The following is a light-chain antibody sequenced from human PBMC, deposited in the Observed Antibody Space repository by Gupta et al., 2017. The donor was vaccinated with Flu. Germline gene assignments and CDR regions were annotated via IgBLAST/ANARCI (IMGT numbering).Light chain of an antibody. Sequence: SIAICCTGSSSDVRSDNDVFLKQRQPGKAPILIMYAVSGLPSGVSMRFSGSKAGNTASLTISGRHAEDEADYSGSGCRRCNPSVFGGGTKLTVL. CDR3: SGCRRCNPSV. V-gene: IGLV2-14*01. J-gene: IGLJ3*02. CDR2: AVS. CDR1: SSDVRSDND.